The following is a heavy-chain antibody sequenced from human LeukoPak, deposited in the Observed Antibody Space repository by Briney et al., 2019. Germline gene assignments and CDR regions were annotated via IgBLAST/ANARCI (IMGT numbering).Heavy chain of an antibody. J-gene: IGHJ4*02. V-gene: IGHV4-30-4*01. Sequence: SQTLSLTCTVSGGSISSGDYYWSWIRQPPGRSLEFIGYIYYSGNTYYNPSLKSRVTISVGTSKNQFSLKLSSVTAADTAVYYCASRPESEAYFDYWGQGTLVTVSS. CDR2: IYYSGNT. CDR1: GGSISSGDYY. CDR3: ASRPESEAYFDY.